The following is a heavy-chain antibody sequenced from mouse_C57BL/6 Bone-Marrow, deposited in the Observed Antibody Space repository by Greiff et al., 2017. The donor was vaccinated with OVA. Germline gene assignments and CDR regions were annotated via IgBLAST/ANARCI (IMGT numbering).Heavy chain of an antibody. CDR1: GYTFTSYW. Sequence: VQLQQSGAELAKPGASVKLSCKASGYTFTSYWMHWVKQRPGQGLEWIGYINPSSGYTKYNQKFKDKATLTADKSSSTAYMQLSSLTYEDSAVYYCARGTTVVHWYFDVWGTGTTVTVSS. CDR3: ARGTTVVHWYFDV. CDR2: INPSSGYT. J-gene: IGHJ1*03. V-gene: IGHV1-7*01. D-gene: IGHD1-1*01.